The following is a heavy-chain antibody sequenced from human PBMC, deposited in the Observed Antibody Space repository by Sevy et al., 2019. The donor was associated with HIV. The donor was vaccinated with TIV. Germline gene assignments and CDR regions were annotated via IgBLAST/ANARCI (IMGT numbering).Heavy chain of an antibody. CDR3: ASHYDTSGYYFDY. CDR1: AGSLTSEAYY. J-gene: IGHJ4*02. V-gene: IGHV4-31*03. CDR2: IYHSGTT. Sequence: SETLSLTCSVSAGSLTSEAYYWSWIRQHPGKGLEWIGYIYHSGTTYYNPSLKSRVTMSIDTSKEYFSLNLSSVTAADTAVYYCASHYDTSGYYFDYWGQGTLVTVSS. D-gene: IGHD3-22*01.